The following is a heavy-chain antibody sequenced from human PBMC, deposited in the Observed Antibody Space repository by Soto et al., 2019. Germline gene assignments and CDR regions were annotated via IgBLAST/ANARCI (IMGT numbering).Heavy chain of an antibody. CDR1: GGSINNNDYY. D-gene: IGHD3-22*01. CDR2: VYYSGSS. CDR3: ARMSYFYDKWYFDL. J-gene: IGHJ2*01. Sequence: PSETLSLTCSVSGGSINNNDYYWSRIRQTPGKGLEWIGYVYYSGSSDYIPSLKSRLSMSIDKSKNQFHLKLNSVTAADTATYYCARMSYFYDKWYFDLWGRGTLVTVSS. V-gene: IGHV4-30-4*01.